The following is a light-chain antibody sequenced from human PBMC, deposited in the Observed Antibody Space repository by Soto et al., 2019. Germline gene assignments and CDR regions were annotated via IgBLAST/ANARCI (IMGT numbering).Light chain of an antibody. CDR1: QTITTS. V-gene: IGKV1-5*01. J-gene: IGKJ2*01. CDR2: DAS. Sequence: DTQMTQSPSTLSAFVGDRVTITCRASQTITTSLAWYQHKPGKAPKLLIFDASTLHTGVPSRFRGSGFGTEFTLTISYLQPEDIATYYCQQHNDYSPVTFGQGTRLEIK. CDR3: QQHNDYSPVT.